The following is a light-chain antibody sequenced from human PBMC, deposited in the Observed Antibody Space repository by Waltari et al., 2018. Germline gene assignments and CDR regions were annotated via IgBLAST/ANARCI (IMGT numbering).Light chain of an antibody. J-gene: IGLJ3*02. CDR1: SSDVGNYNL. CDR2: DDN. Sequence: QSALTQPASVSGSPGQSITISCTGTSSDVGNYNLVSWSQKYPGKAPKVMLYDDNRRPCGVSYRFSGSKAGNTASLTISGVQAEDEADYYCCSYAGSYTWVFGGGTKLTVL. V-gene: IGLV2-23*01. CDR3: CSYAGSYTWV.